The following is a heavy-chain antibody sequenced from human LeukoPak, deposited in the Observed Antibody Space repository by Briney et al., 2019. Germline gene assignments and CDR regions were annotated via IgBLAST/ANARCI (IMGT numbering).Heavy chain of an antibody. D-gene: IGHD2-15*01. CDR2: IYHSGST. J-gene: IGHJ4*02. V-gene: IGHV4-38-2*02. CDR1: GYSISSGYH. Sequence: SETLSLTCTVSGYSISSGYHWGWIRQPPGKGLEWIGSIYHSGSTYYNPSLKSRVTISVDTSKNQFSLKLRSVTAADTAVYYCARVASSGGSYVDYWGQGTLVTVSS. CDR3: ARVASSGGSYVDY.